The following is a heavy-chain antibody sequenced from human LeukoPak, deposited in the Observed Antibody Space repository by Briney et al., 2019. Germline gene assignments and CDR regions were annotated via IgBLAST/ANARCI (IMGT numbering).Heavy chain of an antibody. CDR1: GYTFTGYY. J-gene: IGHJ5*02. CDR3: ARSIVISPAAPYIWFDP. Sequence: SVKVSCKASGYTFTGYYMHWVRQAPGQGLEWMGGIIPIFGTANYAQKFQGRVTITADESTSTAYMELSSLRSEDTAVYYCARSIVISPAAPYIWFDPWGQGTLVTVSS. CDR2: IIPIFGTA. V-gene: IGHV1-69*13. D-gene: IGHD2/OR15-2a*01.